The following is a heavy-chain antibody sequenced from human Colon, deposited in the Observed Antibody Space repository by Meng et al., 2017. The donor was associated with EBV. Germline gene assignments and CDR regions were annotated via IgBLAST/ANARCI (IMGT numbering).Heavy chain of an antibody. CDR1: GGSMSSGNYY. Sequence: QGTLQGSEPGLAEPLPTPSLTCTVSGGSMSSGNYYGSWIRQPPGKGLEWIGYIHHSGSAYYNPSLKSRVSISVDTSKSQFSLNLNSMTAADTAVYYCVSFDHIPRRNYFDYWGQGTLVTVSS. D-gene: IGHD2-21*01. CDR3: VSFDHIPRRNYFDY. V-gene: IGHV4-30-4*01. J-gene: IGHJ4*02. CDR2: IHHSGSA.